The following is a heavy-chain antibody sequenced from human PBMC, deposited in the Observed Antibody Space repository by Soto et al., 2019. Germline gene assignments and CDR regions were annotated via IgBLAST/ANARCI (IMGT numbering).Heavy chain of an antibody. CDR3: ATVPIYYDSSGFYNYGTFDI. CDR1: GGSVNSAGYS. Sequence: QLQLQESGSGLVKASQTLSLSCAVSGGSVNSAGYSWSWIRQPPGKGLEWIGYIYHSGSTYYNPSPKSRVTMSLDRYNVHFSSKLSSVTAADTAVYYCATVPIYYDSSGFYNYGTFDIWGQGTLVTVSS. V-gene: IGHV4-30-2*01. CDR2: IYHSGST. D-gene: IGHD3-22*01. J-gene: IGHJ3*02.